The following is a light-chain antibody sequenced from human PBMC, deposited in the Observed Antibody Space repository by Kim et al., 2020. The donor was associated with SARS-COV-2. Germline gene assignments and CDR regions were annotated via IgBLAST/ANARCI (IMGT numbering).Light chain of an antibody. Sequence: SPGERAALSCRASQSVRSSYFAWYQQKPGQAPRLLIYASSSRATGITDRFSGSGSATDFTLTISRLEPEDFAVYYCQQYAGSPWTFGQGTKVDIK. CDR3: QQYAGSPWT. V-gene: IGKV3-20*01. J-gene: IGKJ1*01. CDR1: QSVRSSY. CDR2: ASS.